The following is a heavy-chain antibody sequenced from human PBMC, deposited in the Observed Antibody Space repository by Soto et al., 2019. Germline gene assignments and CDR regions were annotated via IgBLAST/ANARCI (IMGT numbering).Heavy chain of an antibody. Sequence: QLQLQESGSGLVKPSQTLSLTCAVSGGSISSGGYSWSWIRQPPGKGLEWIGYIYHSGSTYYNPSLMSRVTRSVDRSKNQFSLKLSSVTAADTAVYYCARLYGSGPFDYWGQGTLVTVSS. V-gene: IGHV4-30-2*01. CDR1: GGSISSGGYS. D-gene: IGHD3-10*01. CDR3: ARLYGSGPFDY. CDR2: IYHSGST. J-gene: IGHJ4*02.